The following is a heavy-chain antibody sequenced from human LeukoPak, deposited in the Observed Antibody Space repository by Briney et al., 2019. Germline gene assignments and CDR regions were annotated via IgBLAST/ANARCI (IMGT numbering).Heavy chain of an antibody. CDR3: ARTPSTYYDILTGYPSLDY. Sequence: GSSVKVSCKASGGTFSSYAISWVRQAPGQGLEWMGGIIPIFGTANYAQKFQGRVTITTDESTSTAYMELSSLRSEDTAVYYCARTPSTYYDILTGYPSLDYWGQGTLVTISS. D-gene: IGHD3-9*01. CDR1: GGTFSSYA. J-gene: IGHJ4*02. CDR2: IIPIFGTA. V-gene: IGHV1-69*05.